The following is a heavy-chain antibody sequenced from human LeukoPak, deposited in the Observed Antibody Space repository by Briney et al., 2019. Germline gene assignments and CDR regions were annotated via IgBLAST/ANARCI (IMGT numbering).Heavy chain of an antibody. CDR1: GGSFSGYY. D-gene: IGHD2-2*01. CDR3: ARDSPIVVVPAAQGGFGP. J-gene: IGHJ5*02. CDR2: INHSGST. Sequence: SETLSLTCAVYGGSFSGYYWSWIRQPPGKGLEWIGEINHSGSTNYNPSLKSRVTISVDTSKNQFSLKLSSVTAADTAVYYCARDSPIVVVPAAQGGFGPWGQGTLVTVSS. V-gene: IGHV4-34*01.